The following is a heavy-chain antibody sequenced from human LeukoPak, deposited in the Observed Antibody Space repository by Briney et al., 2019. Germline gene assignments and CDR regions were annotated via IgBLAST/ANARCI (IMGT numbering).Heavy chain of an antibody. CDR2: ISSSSSYI. CDR3: ARQVPYSGYDGLFDY. CDR1: GFTFSIYS. V-gene: IGHV3-21*01. D-gene: IGHD5-12*01. J-gene: IGHJ4*02. Sequence: PGGSLRLSCAASGFTFSIYSMNWLRQAPGKGLEWVSSISSSSSYIYYADSVKGRFTISRDNAKNSLYLQMNGLRAEDTAVYYCARQVPYSGYDGLFDYWGQGTLVTVSS.